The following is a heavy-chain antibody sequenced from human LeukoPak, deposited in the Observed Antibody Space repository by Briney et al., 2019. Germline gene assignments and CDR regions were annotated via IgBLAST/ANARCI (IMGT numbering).Heavy chain of an antibody. CDR3: ARDGPAQMVYFDY. CDR2: IYPNNGAT. V-gene: IGHV1-2*02. Sequence: ASVKVSCKASGYSFSSTVWYLFWLRQAPGEGLECVGWIYPNNGATAYAQKFQGRDAMTRDTSSTTAYRELSRLRPDDTAVYYCARDGPAQMVYFDYWGQGTLVTVSS. D-gene: IGHD3-10*01. CDR1: GYSFSSTVWY. J-gene: IGHJ4*02.